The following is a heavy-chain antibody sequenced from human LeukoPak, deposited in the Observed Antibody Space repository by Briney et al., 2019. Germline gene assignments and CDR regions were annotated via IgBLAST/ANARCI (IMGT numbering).Heavy chain of an antibody. CDR2: ISQSGSA. J-gene: IGHJ4*02. V-gene: IGHV4-34*01. D-gene: IGHD3-22*01. Sequence: SETLSLTCAVYGGSFSGYYWSWIRQPPGKGLEWVGEISQSGSADHNPSLKSRLIMSVDTSKNQFSLKLSSVTAADAGLYYWARGRRYYDSTGSYKHLDFWDQGTLVTVSS. CDR3: ARGRRYYDSTGSYKHLDF. CDR1: GGSFSGYY.